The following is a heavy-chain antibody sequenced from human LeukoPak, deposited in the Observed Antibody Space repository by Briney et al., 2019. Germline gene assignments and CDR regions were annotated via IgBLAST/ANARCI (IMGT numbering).Heavy chain of an antibody. J-gene: IGHJ4*02. CDR1: GFTFSSYA. CDR3: ARITLNSSGWYSVDY. V-gene: IGHV3-23*01. Sequence: GGSLRLSCAASGFTFSSYAMSWVRQAPGKGLEWVSAISGSGGSTYYADSVKGRFTISRDNSKNTLYLQMNSLRAEDTAVYYCARITLNSSGWYSVDYWGQGTLVTVSS. D-gene: IGHD6-19*01. CDR2: ISGSGGST.